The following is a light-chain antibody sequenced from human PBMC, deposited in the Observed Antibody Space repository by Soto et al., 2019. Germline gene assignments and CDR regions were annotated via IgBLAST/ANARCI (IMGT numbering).Light chain of an antibody. CDR2: GAS. V-gene: IGKV3-15*01. J-gene: IGKJ4*01. CDR3: QQYNNWPLT. Sequence: EIVMTQSPATLPVSPGERATLSCRASQSISSNLAWYQQKPGQAPRLLIYGASTRATGIPARFSGSGSGIEFTLTISSLQSEDFAIYYCQQYNNWPLTFGGGTKVEIK. CDR1: QSISSN.